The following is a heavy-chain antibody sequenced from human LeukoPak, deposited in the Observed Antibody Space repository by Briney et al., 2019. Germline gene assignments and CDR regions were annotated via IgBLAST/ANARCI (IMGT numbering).Heavy chain of an antibody. J-gene: IGHJ4*02. CDR3: SSCSSTSCTDY. D-gene: IGHD2-2*01. CDR1: GYTLTSYY. CDR2: INPSGGST. V-gene: IGHV1-46*01. Sequence: GGSVKVSCKASGYTLTSYYMHWVRQAPGQGLEWMGIINPSGGSTSYSQKFQGRVTMTRDTSTSTVYMELSSLRSEDTAVYYCSSCSSTSCTDYWGQGTLVTVSS.